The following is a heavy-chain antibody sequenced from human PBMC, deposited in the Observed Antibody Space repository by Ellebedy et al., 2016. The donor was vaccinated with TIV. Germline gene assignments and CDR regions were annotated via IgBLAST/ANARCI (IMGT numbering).Heavy chain of an antibody. Sequence: SETLSLTXTVSGASISSYYWSWIRQSAGKGLEWIGRIFMSGSTIYNPSLKSRATISADTSKNQFSLTLSSVTAADTAVYYCAGGSGWTTDSWGQGTLVTVSS. D-gene: IGHD1-1*01. CDR3: AGGSGWTTDS. CDR1: GASISSYY. V-gene: IGHV4-4*07. J-gene: IGHJ4*02. CDR2: IFMSGST.